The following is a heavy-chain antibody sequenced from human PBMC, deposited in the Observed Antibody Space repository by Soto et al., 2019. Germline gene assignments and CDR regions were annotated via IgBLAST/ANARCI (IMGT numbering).Heavy chain of an antibody. CDR3: AKFRHSSGWVNWFDP. V-gene: IGHV3-23*01. CDR1: GFTFRSYA. CDR2: ISGSGGST. J-gene: IGHJ5*02. D-gene: IGHD6-19*01. Sequence: DVQLLESGGGLVQPGGSLRLSCAASGFTFRSYAMSWVRQAPGKGLEWVSAISGSGGSTYYADSVKGRFTISRDNSKNTLYLQMNSLRAEDTAVYYGAKFRHSSGWVNWFDPWGQGTLVTVSS.